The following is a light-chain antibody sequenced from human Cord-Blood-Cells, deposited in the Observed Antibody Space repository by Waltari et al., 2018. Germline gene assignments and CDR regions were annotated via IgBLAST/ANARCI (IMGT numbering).Light chain of an antibody. CDR2: AAS. Sequence: DIQMTQSPSSLSASVGDRVTITCRASQDISNYLAWYQQKPGKVPKLLIYAASTLQSGVPSRFSGSGAGTDVTLTISSLQAEDVAAYDCQEYISAPLTFGGGTKVEIK. J-gene: IGKJ4*01. CDR1: QDISNY. CDR3: QEYISAPLT. V-gene: IGKV1-27*01.